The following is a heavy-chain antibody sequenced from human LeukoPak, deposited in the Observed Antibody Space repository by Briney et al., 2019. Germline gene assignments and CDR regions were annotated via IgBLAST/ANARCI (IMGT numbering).Heavy chain of an antibody. CDR3: ARDYSSGWYDYFDP. V-gene: IGHV3-20*04. Sequence: GGSLRLSCAASGLTFDDCGMSWVRQAPGKGLEWVSGINWNGGSTGYADSVKGRFTISRDNAKNSLYLQMNSLRAEDTALYYCARDYSSGWYDYFDPWGQGTLVTVSS. J-gene: IGHJ4*02. CDR1: GLTFDDCG. CDR2: INWNGGST. D-gene: IGHD6-19*01.